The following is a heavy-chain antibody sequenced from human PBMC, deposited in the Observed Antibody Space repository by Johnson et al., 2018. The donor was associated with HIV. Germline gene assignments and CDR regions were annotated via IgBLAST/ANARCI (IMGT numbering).Heavy chain of an antibody. CDR2: IKSDGTST. V-gene: IGHV3-74*02. Sequence: VQLVESGGGLIQPGGSLRLSCVASGISFSSYWMHWVRQAPGKGLVWVSRIKSDGTSTNYADSVKGRFTISRDNAKDTLYLQMNSLRAEDTAVYYCARPGGDYSAFDIWGQGTMVTVSS. CDR3: ARPGGDYSAFDI. CDR1: GISFSSYW. J-gene: IGHJ3*02. D-gene: IGHD4-17*01.